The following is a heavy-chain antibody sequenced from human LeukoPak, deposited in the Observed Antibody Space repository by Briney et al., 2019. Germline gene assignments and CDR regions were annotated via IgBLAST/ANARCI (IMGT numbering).Heavy chain of an antibody. Sequence: SETLSLTCTVSGGSISSYYWSWTRQPPGKGLEWIGYIYYSGSTNYNPSLKSRVTISVDTSKNQFSLKLSSVTAADTAVYYCARGHKKNWFDPWGQGTLVTVSS. J-gene: IGHJ5*02. CDR1: GGSISSYY. CDR2: IYYSGST. CDR3: ARGHKKNWFDP. V-gene: IGHV4-59*01.